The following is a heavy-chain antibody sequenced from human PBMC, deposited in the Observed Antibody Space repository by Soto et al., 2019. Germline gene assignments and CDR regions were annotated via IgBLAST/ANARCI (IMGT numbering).Heavy chain of an antibody. CDR3: ARAYSGYDRYYGMDV. CDR2: ISAYNGNT. D-gene: IGHD5-12*01. V-gene: IGHV1-18*01. CDR1: GYTFTSYG. Sequence: ASVKVSCKASGYTFTSYGISWVRQAPGQGLEWMGWISAYNGNTNYAQKLQGRVTMTTDTSTSTAYMELRGLRSDDTAVYYCARAYSGYDRYYGMDVWGQGTTVTVSS. J-gene: IGHJ6*02.